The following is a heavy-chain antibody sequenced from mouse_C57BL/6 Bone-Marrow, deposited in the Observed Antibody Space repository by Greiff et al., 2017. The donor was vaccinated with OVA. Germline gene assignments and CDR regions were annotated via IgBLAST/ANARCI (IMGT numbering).Heavy chain of an antibody. CDR1: GYAFSSYW. CDR2: IYPGDGDT. V-gene: IGHV1-80*01. D-gene: IGHD2-1*01. Sequence: VHLVESGAELVKPGASVKISCKASGYAFSSYWMNWVKQRPGKGLEWIGQIYPGDGDTNYNGKFKGKATLTADKSSSTAYMQLSSLTSEDSAVYFCARSDGNPRLFAYWGQGTLVTVSA. CDR3: ARSDGNPRLFAY. J-gene: IGHJ3*01.